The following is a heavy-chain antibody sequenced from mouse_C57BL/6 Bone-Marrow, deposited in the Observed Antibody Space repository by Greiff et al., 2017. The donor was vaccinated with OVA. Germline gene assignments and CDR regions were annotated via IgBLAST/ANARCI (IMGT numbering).Heavy chain of an antibody. Sequence: VQLQESGAELVKPGASVKISCKASGYAFSSYWMNWVKQRPGKGLEWIGQIYPGDGDTNYNEKFKSKATLTVDKSSSTAYMQLSSLTSEDSAVYYCARGAGTVFDYWGQGTTLTVSS. CDR3: ARGAGTVFDY. V-gene: IGHV1-80*01. J-gene: IGHJ2*01. D-gene: IGHD4-1*01. CDR1: GYAFSSYW. CDR2: IYPGDGDT.